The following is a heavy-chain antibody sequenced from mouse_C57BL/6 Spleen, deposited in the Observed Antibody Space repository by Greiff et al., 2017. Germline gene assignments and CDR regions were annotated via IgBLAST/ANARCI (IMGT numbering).Heavy chain of an antibody. CDR3: TGAAYSNYERYFDV. D-gene: IGHD2-5*01. J-gene: IGHJ1*03. Sequence: EVQRVESGGGLVQPGGSMKLSCVASGFTFSNYWMNWVRQSPEKGLEWVAQIRLKYDNYATHYAESVKGRFTISRDDSKSSVYLQMNNLRAEDTGIDYCTGAAYSNYERYFDVWGTGTTVTVSS. CDR2: IRLKYDNYAT. V-gene: IGHV6-3*01. CDR1: GFTFSNYW.